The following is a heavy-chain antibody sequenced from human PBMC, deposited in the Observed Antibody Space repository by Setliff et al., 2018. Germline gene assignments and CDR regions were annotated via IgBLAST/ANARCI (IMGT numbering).Heavy chain of an antibody. CDR3: VHNADFIGTFNT. D-gene: IGHD2-8*01. J-gene: IGHJ3*01. CDR1: GFAFSSIW. Sequence: GGSLRLSCAASASGFAFSSIWMNWVRQAPGKGLEWVGRVTAGGTTNYAAPVKGRFTISRDDSKNTVYLQMSSLKIKDTAVYYCVHNADFIGTFNTWGQGTMVTVSS. V-gene: IGHV3-15*07. CDR2: VTAGGTT.